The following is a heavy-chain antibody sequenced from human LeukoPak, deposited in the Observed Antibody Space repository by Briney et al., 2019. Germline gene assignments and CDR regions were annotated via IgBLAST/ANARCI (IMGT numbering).Heavy chain of an antibody. Sequence: SETLSLTCTVSGGSMPSNTYYWGWVRQSPEKGLEWIGSIYNKVSTHYNPSLKSRVTMSVDTSRSQFSLKLTSMTAADTAICYCARNSSSSYFDTWGQGILVTVSS. V-gene: IGHV4-39*01. CDR3: ARNSSSSYFDT. D-gene: IGHD6-6*01. J-gene: IGHJ4*02. CDR1: GGSMPSNTYY. CDR2: IYNKVST.